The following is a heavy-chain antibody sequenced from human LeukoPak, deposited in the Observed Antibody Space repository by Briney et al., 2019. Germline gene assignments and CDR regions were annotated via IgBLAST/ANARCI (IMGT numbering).Heavy chain of an antibody. CDR3: AGEEYSSSSYNWFDP. CDR1: GGSFSGYY. D-gene: IGHD6-6*01. Sequence: SETLSLTCAVYGGSFSGYYWSWIRQPPGKGLEWIGEINHSGSTNYNPSLKSRVTISVDTSKNQFSLKLSSVTAAGTAVYYCAGEEYSSSSYNWFDPWGQGTLVTVSS. J-gene: IGHJ5*02. V-gene: IGHV4-34*01. CDR2: INHSGST.